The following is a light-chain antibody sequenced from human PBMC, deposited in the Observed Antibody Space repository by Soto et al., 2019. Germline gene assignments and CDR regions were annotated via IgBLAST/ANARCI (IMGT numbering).Light chain of an antibody. CDR2: DAS. CDR1: QSVSSY. J-gene: IGKJ4*01. Sequence: EIVLTQSPATLSLSPGERATLSCRASQSVSSYLAWYQQKPGQAPRLLIYDASNRATGIPARFSGSGSGTDFTLTISSLEPEDFAVYYCQQRSNWSLTFGGGTQVEI. V-gene: IGKV3-11*01. CDR3: QQRSNWSLT.